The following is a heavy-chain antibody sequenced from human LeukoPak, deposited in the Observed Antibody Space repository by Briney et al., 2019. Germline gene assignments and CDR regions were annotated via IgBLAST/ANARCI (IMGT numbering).Heavy chain of an antibody. J-gene: IGHJ4*02. CDR3: ARGSYYYDSSGPFY. V-gene: IGHV3-30-3*01. CDR2: ISYDGSNK. D-gene: IGHD3-22*01. Sequence: GGSLRLSCAASGFTFSSYAMHWVRRAPGKGLEWVAVISYDGSNKYYADSVKGRFTISRDNSKNTLYLQMNSLRAEDTAVYYCARGSYYYDSSGPFYWGQGTLVTVSS. CDR1: GFTFSSYA.